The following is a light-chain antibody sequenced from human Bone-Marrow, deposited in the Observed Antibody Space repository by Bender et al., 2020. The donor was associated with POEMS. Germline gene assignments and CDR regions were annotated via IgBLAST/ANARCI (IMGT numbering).Light chain of an antibody. CDR1: NSNIGTNA. V-gene: IGLV1-44*01. Sequence: QSVLTQPPSASGTPGQRVTISCSGSNSNIGTNAVNWYQQFPGTAPKLLFYSDNQRPSGVPDRFYAFKSGTSASLASSGVQSEDEADYYCAAWDAGLGGGVFGGGTKLTVL. CDR2: SDN. CDR3: AAWDAGLGGGV. J-gene: IGLJ3*02.